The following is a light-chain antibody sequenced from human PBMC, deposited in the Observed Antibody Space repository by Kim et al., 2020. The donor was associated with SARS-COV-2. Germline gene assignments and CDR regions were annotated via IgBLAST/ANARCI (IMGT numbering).Light chain of an antibody. CDR3: CSYAGSYTFYV. Sequence: QSVTISCTGTSSDVGGYNYVSWYQQHPGKAPKLMIYDVSKRPSGVPDRFSCSKSDNTASLTISGLQAEDEADYYCCSYAGSYTFYVFGTGTKVTVL. V-gene: IGLV2-11*03. CDR1: SSDVGGYNY. J-gene: IGLJ1*01. CDR2: DVS.